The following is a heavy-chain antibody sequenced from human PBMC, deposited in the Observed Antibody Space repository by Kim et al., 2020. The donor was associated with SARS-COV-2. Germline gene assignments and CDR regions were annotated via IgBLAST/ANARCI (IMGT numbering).Heavy chain of an antibody. CDR3: AKEPLRAVVAGRGYFDY. Sequence: GKGRFTISRDNSKNTLYLQMNSLRAEDTAVYYCAKEPLRAVVAGRGYFDYWGQGTLVTVSS. J-gene: IGHJ4*02. D-gene: IGHD2-15*01. V-gene: IGHV3-23*01.